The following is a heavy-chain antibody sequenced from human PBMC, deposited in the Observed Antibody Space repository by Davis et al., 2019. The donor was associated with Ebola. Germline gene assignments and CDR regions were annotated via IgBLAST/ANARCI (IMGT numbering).Heavy chain of an antibody. J-gene: IGHJ4*02. V-gene: IGHV1-2*02. CDR3: ARDNGDHLWWFDY. CDR2: INPNSGGT. Sequence: ASVKVSCKASGYTFTGYYMHWVRQAPGQGLEWMGWINPNSGGTNYAQKFQGRVTMTRDTSISTAYMELSRLRSDDTAVYYCARDNGDHLWWFDYWGQGTLVTVSS. D-gene: IGHD4-17*01. CDR1: GYTFTGYY.